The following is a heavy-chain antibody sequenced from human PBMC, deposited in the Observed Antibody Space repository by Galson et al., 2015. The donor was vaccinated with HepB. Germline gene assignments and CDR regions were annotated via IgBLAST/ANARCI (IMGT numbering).Heavy chain of an antibody. J-gene: IGHJ4*01. V-gene: IGHV3-33*01. CDR1: GFTSNRYG. D-gene: IGHD6-25*01. Sequence: SLSLSCAVSGFTSNRYGMHWVRQAPGKGLEWVALTWANGSNRYYSNSVMGRFTIARDNSKNTLFLEMNSLRAEDTAVYYCVRQMAIAAPASFDLWGHGTLVTVSS. CDR2: TWANGSNR. CDR3: VRQMAIAAPASFDL.